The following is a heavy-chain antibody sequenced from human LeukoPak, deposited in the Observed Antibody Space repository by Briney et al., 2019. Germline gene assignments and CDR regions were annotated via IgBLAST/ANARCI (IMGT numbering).Heavy chain of an antibody. J-gene: IGHJ6*02. D-gene: IGHD4-23*01. CDR1: GFTVSSNY. V-gene: IGHV3-53*04. CDR3: ASRPQQLGNSYGMDV. Sequence: GGSLRLSCAASGFTVSSNYMSWVRQAPGKGLEWVSVIYSGGSTYYADSVKGRFTISRHNSKNTLYLQMNSLRAEDTAVYYCASRPQQLGNSYGMDVWGQGTTVTVSS. CDR2: IYSGGST.